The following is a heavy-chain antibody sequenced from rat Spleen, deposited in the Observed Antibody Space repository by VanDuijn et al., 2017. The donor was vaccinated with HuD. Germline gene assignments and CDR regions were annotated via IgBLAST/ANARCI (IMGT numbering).Heavy chain of an antibody. CDR1: GYSITSNYR. D-gene: IGHD3-4*01. CDR3: ARTNNPYYYVMDA. Sequence: VQLKESGPGLVKPSQSLSLTCSVTGYSITSNYRWNWIRKFPGNKLEWMGYVNSAGSTNYNPSLKSRISVTRDTAKNQFFLQVNSVTSEDTATYYCARTNNPYYYVMDAWGQGASVTVSS. CDR2: VNSAGST. V-gene: IGHV3-3*01. J-gene: IGHJ4*01.